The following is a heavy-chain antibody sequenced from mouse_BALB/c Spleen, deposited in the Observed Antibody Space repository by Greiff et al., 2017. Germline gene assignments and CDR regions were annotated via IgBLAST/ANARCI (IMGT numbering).Heavy chain of an antibody. Sequence: VLLVESGPGLVQPSQSLSITCTVSGFSLTSYGVHWVRQSPGKGLEWLGVIWSGGSTDYNAAFISRLSISKDNSKSQVFFKMNSLQANDTAIYYCARRGYGNYEYYAMDYWGQGTSVTVSS. J-gene: IGHJ4*01. D-gene: IGHD2-10*02. V-gene: IGHV2-2*02. CDR1: GFSLTSYG. CDR2: IWSGGST. CDR3: ARRGYGNYEYYAMDY.